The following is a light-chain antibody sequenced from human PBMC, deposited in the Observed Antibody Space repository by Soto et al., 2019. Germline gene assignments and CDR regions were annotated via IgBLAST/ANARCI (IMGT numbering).Light chain of an antibody. CDR2: LNSDGRH. CDR3: QTWGTGISLV. Sequence: QSVLTQSPSASASLGASVKLTCTLSSGHSSYAIAWHQQQPEKGPRYLMKLNSDGRHSKGDGIPDRFSGSSSGAERYLTISSLQSEDEADYYCQTWGTGISLVFGGGTKLTVL. V-gene: IGLV4-69*01. J-gene: IGLJ3*02. CDR1: SGHSSYA.